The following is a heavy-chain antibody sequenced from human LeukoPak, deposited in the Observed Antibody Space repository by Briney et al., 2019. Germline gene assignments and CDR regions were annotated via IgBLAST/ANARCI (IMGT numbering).Heavy chain of an antibody. CDR1: GFTFSSYG. V-gene: IGHV3-30*18. Sequence: PGGSLRLSCAASGFTFSSYGMHWVRQAPGKGLEWVAVISYDGSNKYYADSVKGRFTISRDNSKNTLYLQMNSLRAEDTAVYYCAKDQVAAAGTGYYYGMDVWGQGTTVTVSS. CDR2: ISYDGSNK. D-gene: IGHD6-13*01. CDR3: AKDQVAAAGTGYYYGMDV. J-gene: IGHJ6*02.